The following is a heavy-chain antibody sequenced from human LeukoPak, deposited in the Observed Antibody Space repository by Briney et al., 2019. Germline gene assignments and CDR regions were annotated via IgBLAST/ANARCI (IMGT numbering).Heavy chain of an antibody. V-gene: IGHV3-33*08. Sequence: GGSLRLSCAASGFTFSSYWMSWVRQAPGKGLEWVAVIWYVGSNKYYADSVKGRFTISRDNSKNTLYLQMNSLRAEDTAVYYCARDVHGSGSYIDYWGQGTLVTVSS. J-gene: IGHJ4*02. CDR1: GFTFSSYW. CDR2: IWYVGSNK. CDR3: ARDVHGSGSYIDY. D-gene: IGHD3-10*01.